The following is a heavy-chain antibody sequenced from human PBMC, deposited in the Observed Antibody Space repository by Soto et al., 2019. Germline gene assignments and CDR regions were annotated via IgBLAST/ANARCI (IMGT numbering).Heavy chain of an antibody. D-gene: IGHD6-19*01. CDR3: ARITREGWQWLALDY. CDR1: GFSLSTSGMC. CDR2: LDWDDDK. Sequence: SGPTLVNPTQTLTLTCTFSGFSLSTSGMCVSWIRQPPGKALEWLALLDWDDDKYYSTSLKTRLTISKDTSKNQVVLTMTNMDPVDTATYYCARITREGWQWLALDYWGQGTLVTVSS. V-gene: IGHV2-70*01. J-gene: IGHJ4*02.